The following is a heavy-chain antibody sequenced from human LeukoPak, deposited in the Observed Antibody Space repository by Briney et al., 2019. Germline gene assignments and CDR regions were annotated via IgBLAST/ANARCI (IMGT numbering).Heavy chain of an antibody. CDR2: IIPILGIA. V-gene: IGHV1-69*04. CDR3: AASTISSSGSYLDY. CDR1: GGTFSSYA. D-gene: IGHD1-26*01. Sequence: SVKVSCKASGGTFSSYAISWVRQAPGQGLEWMGRIIPILGIANYAQKFQERVIITRDMSTSTAYMELSSLRSEDTAVYYCAASTISSSGSYLDYWGQGTLVTVSS. J-gene: IGHJ4*02.